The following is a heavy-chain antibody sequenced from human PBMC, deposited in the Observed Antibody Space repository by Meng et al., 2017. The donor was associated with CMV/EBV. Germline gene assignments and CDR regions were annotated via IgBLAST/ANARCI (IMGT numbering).Heavy chain of an antibody. CDR1: GFTFSTYS. D-gene: IGHD4/OR15-4a*01. V-gene: IGHV3-48*04. Sequence: GGPLRLSCAASGFTFSTYSMNWVRQAPGKGLEWVSYITSGSSSTYYADSVKGRFSISKDNSKNSLSLHMTSLRGEDTAVYYCARDSDYGDPSPRIFDYWGQGTLVTVSS. J-gene: IGHJ4*01. CDR3: ARDSDYGDPSPRIFDY. CDR2: ITSGSSST.